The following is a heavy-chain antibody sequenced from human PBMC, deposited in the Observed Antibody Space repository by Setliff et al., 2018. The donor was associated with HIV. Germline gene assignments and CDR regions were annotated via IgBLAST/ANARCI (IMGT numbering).Heavy chain of an antibody. CDR1: GGSISSGSYY. D-gene: IGHD2-15*01. V-gene: IGHV4-61*09. Sequence: PSETLSLTCTVSGGSISSGSYYWSWIRQPAGKGLEWIGHIHTSGSTNYNPSLKSRVTISVDTSKNQFSLKLSSVTAADTAVYYCARGLYCSGGSCSFDYWGQGTLVTV. J-gene: IGHJ4*02. CDR3: ARGLYCSGGSCSFDY. CDR2: IHTSGST.